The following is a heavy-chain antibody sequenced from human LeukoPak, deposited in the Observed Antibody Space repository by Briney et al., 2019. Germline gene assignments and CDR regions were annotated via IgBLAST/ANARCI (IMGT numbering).Heavy chain of an antibody. D-gene: IGHD2-2*01. V-gene: IGHV3-53*01. Sequence: GGSLRLSCAASGFTVSSNYMSWVRQAPGKGLEWVSVIYSGGSTYYADSVKGRFTISRDNSKNTLYLQMNSLRAEDTAVYYCAKYGERYCSSTSCYGGDYWGQGTLVTVSS. J-gene: IGHJ4*02. CDR2: IYSGGST. CDR1: GFTVSSNY. CDR3: AKYGERYCSSTSCYGGDY.